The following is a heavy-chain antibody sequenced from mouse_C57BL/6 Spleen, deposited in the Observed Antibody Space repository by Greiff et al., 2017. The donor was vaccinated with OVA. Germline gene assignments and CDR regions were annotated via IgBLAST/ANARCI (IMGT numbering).Heavy chain of an antibody. CDR1: GYAFSSSW. V-gene: IGHV1-82*01. Sequence: QVQLQQSGPELVKPGASVKISCKASGYAFSSSWMNWVKQRPGKGLEWIGRIYPGDGDTNYNGKFKGKATLTADKSSSTAYMQLSSLTSEDSAVYFCARPYDGYFAYWGQGTLVTVSA. J-gene: IGHJ3*01. CDR2: IYPGDGDT. D-gene: IGHD2-3*01. CDR3: ARPYDGYFAY.